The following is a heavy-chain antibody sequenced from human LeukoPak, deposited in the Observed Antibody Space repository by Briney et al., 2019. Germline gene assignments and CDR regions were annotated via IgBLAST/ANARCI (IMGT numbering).Heavy chain of an antibody. Sequence: GGSLRLSCAASGFSFSAYWMSWVRQAPGKGLEWVVDIKPDGSKKYYVDSVKGRFTISRDNAKNSVYLQMNSLRAEDTAMYYCARTTTVTTPFDLWGQGTLVTVSS. J-gene: IGHJ4*02. CDR2: IKPDGSKK. V-gene: IGHV3-7*04. CDR1: GFSFSAYW. D-gene: IGHD4-17*01. CDR3: ARTTTVTTPFDL.